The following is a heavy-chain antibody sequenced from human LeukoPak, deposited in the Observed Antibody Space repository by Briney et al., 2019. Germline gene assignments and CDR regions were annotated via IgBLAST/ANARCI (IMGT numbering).Heavy chain of an antibody. CDR2: IRSKANSYAT. CDR3: AGDKTTSGYYEFDY. CDR1: GFTFSGSA. D-gene: IGHD3-22*01. J-gene: IGHJ4*02. Sequence: PGGSLRLSCAASGFTFSGSAMHWVRQASGKGLEWVGRIRSKANSYATAYAASVKGRFTISRDDSKNTAYLQMNSLRAEDTAVYYCAGDKTTSGYYEFDYWGQGTPVTVSS. V-gene: IGHV3-73*01.